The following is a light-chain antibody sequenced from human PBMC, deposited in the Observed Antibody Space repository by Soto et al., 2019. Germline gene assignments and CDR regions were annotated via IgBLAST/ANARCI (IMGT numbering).Light chain of an antibody. CDR2: DAS. J-gene: IGKJ1*01. CDR1: QSVSSY. V-gene: IGKV3-11*01. CDR3: KHRSNWPPGWT. Sequence: EIVLTQSPATLSLSPGERATLSCRASQSVSSYLAWYQQKPGQAPRLLIYDASNRATGIPARFSGSGSGTDFTLTISSLEPEDFAVYYSKHRSNWPPGWTFGQGTKVEIK.